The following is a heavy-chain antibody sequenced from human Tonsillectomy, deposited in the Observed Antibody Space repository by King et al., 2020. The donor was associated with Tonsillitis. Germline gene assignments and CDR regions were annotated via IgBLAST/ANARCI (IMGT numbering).Heavy chain of an antibody. Sequence: VQLQESGPGLVKPSETLSLTCTVSGGSISSYYWSWIRQPAGKGLEWIGRIYTSGSTNYNPSLKSRVTMSIDTSKNQFSLKLKSVTAAGTAVYYCASESWGVGDGDPYFDYWGQGTLLPVSS. CDR1: GGSISSYY. V-gene: IGHV4-4*07. D-gene: IGHD3-16*01. CDR2: IYTSGST. CDR3: ASESWGVGDGDPYFDY. J-gene: IGHJ4*02.